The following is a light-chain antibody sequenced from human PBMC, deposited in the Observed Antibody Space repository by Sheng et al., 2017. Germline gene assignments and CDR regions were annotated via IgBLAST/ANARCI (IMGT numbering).Light chain of an antibody. V-gene: IGKV3-15*01. CDR2: GAS. CDR1: QSVGSN. Sequence: EIVMTQSPATLSVSPGERATLSCRASQSVGSNLAWYQQKPGQAPRLLIFGASMRATGIPARFSGSGSGTEFTLTITSLQSEDFALYHCQQYNDWPSYTFGPGDQAGDET. CDR3: QQYNDWPSYT. J-gene: IGKJ2*01.